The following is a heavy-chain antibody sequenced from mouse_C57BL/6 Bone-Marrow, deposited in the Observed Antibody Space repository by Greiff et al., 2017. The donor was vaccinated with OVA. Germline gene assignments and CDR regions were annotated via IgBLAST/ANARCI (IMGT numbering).Heavy chain of an antibody. V-gene: IGHV1-81*01. D-gene: IGHD1-1*01. J-gene: IGHJ3*01. CDR3: ARENYYYGSSFAWFAY. Sequence: VQLQQSGAELARPGASVKLSCKASGYTFTSSGISWVKQRTGQGLEWIGEIYPRSGNTYYNEKFKGKATLTADKSSSTAYMELRSLTSEDSAVYFCARENYYYGSSFAWFAYWGQGTLVTVSA. CDR2: IYPRSGNT. CDR1: GYTFTSSG.